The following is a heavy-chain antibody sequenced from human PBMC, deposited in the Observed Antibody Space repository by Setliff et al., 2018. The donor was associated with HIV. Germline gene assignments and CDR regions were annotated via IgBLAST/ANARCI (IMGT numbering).Heavy chain of an antibody. V-gene: IGHV3-66*01. D-gene: IGHD3-9*01. Sequence: TGGSLRLSCAASGFTVSTYYMSWVRQAPGKGLEWVSTIYSDGSTYHADSVNGRFTLSRDNVKDSMFLQMNSLRGEDTAVYYCATNFLYDILTGYFPYQFDQWGQGTLVTVSS. CDR3: ATNFLYDILTGYFPYQFDQ. CDR1: GFTVSTYY. J-gene: IGHJ4*02. CDR2: IYSDGST.